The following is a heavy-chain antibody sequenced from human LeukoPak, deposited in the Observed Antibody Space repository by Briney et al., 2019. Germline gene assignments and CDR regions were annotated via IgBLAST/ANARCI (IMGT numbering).Heavy chain of an antibody. CDR1: GGSISNY. V-gene: IGHV4-59*01. CDR3: ARVGGTNYYYYGMDV. D-gene: IGHD1-1*01. CDR2: IYDSGST. Sequence: SETLSLTCTVSGGSISNYWSWIRQPPGKGLEWIGYIYDSGSTNYNPSLKSRVTTSVDTSKNQFSLKLSSVTAADTAVYYCARVGGTNYYYYGMDVWGQGTTVTVSS. J-gene: IGHJ6*02.